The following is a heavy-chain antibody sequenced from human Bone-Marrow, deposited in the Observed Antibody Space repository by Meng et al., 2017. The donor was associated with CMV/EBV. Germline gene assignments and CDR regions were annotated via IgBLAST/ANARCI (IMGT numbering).Heavy chain of an antibody. CDR1: GGSFGGYY. D-gene: IGHD3/OR15-3a*01. V-gene: IGHV4-34*01. J-gene: IGHJ1*01. CDR3: ARRLRGTGPKYFQH. CDR2: INHSGST. Sequence: QRAGDGSLTPPGTLSLPGVVYGGSFGGYYWSWIRQPPGKGLEWIGEINHSGSTNYNPSLKSRVTISVDTSKNQFSLKLSSVTAADTAVYYCARRLRGTGPKYFQHWGQGTLVTVSS.